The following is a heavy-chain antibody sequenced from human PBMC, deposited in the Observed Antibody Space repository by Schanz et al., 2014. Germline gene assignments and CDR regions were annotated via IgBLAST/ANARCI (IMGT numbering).Heavy chain of an antibody. J-gene: IGHJ4*02. CDR3: ARGYGDSPTDF. D-gene: IGHD4-17*01. Sequence: QVQLVQSGAEVKKPGASVKVSCKASGYTFTDYGVIWVRQAPGQGLEWMGWISTSNGNTNYIQKLQGRVTMTTDTSTSTVYMELSSLRSEDTAVYYCARGYGDSPTDFWGQGTLVTVSS. CDR2: ISTSNGNT. CDR1: GYTFTDYG. V-gene: IGHV1-18*01.